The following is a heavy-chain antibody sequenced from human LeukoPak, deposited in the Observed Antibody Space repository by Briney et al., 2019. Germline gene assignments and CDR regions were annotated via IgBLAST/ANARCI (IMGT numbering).Heavy chain of an antibody. D-gene: IGHD1-26*01. CDR3: ARAYSGYDY. Sequence: ASVRVSCKASGYTFTSYDINWVRQAPGQGLEWMGWMNPNSGNTGYAQKFQGRVTMTRNTSTSTAYMELSSLRSEDTAVYYCARAYSGYDYWGQGTLVTVSS. CDR1: GYTFTSYD. CDR2: MNPNSGNT. J-gene: IGHJ4*02. V-gene: IGHV1-8*01.